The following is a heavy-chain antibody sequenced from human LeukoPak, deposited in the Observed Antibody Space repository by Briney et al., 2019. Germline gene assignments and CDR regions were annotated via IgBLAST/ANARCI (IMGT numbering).Heavy chain of an antibody. V-gene: IGHV4-59*08. CDR3: ARYTHSTQIPYFDY. D-gene: IGHD2-2*01. J-gene: IGHJ4*02. Sequence: SETLSLTCTVSGGSISSYYWSWIRQPPGKGLEWIGYIYYSGSTNYNPSLKSRVTISVDTSKNQFSLKLSSVTAADTAVYYCARYTHSTQIPYFDYWGREPWSPSPQ. CDR1: GGSISSYY. CDR2: IYYSGST.